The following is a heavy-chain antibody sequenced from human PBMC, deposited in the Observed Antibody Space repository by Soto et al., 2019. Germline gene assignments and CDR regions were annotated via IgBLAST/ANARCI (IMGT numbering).Heavy chain of an antibody. CDR2: IYTSGST. D-gene: IGHD5-18*01. CDR3: ARVRAYSYGYEDY. J-gene: IGHJ4*03. Sequence: SETLSLTCTVSGGSISSYYWRWIRQPAGKGLEWIGRIYTSGSTNYNPSLKGRVTMSVDTSKNQFSLKLSSTTAADTAVYYCARVRAYSYGYEDYWGQATLVTVSS. V-gene: IGHV4-4*07. CDR1: GGSISSYY.